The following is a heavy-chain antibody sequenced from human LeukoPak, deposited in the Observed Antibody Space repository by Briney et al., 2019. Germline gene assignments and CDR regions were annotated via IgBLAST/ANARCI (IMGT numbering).Heavy chain of an antibody. Sequence: QPGGSLRLSCAASEFTFNRYWVSWVRQAPGKGLEWVANIKHDGSEAHYVDSVKGRFTISRDNAKNSLSLQMNSLNVDDTGVYFCTRDALFGSGRTHLDFWSQGTLVSVSS. CDR3: TRDALFGSGRTHLDF. V-gene: IGHV3-7*04. J-gene: IGHJ4*02. CDR1: EFTFNRYW. D-gene: IGHD3-10*01. CDR2: IKHDGSEA.